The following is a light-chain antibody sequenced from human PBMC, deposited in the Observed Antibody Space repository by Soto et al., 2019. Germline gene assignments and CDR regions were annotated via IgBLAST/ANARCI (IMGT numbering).Light chain of an antibody. CDR3: SSSTSSSPIYV. Sequence: QSALTQPASVSGSPRQSITISCTGASSDVGGYTYVSWYQQHPRKAPKLMIYEVNNRPSGVSHRFSGSKSGNTASLTISGLQAEDEADYDCSSSTSSSPIYVFGTGTKLTVL. CDR1: SSDVGGYTY. V-gene: IGLV2-14*01. CDR2: EVN. J-gene: IGLJ1*01.